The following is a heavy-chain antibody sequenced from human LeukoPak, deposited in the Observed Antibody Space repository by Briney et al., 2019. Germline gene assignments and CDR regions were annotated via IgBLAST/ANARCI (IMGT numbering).Heavy chain of an antibody. CDR1: GYTFTGYY. CDR3: AREEVEMASDAFDI. D-gene: IGHD5-24*01. V-gene: IGHV1-2*02. CDR2: INPNSGGT. J-gene: IGHJ3*02. Sequence: ASVKVSCKASGYTFTGYYMHWVRQAPGQGLEWMGWINPNSGGTNYAQKFQGRVTTTRDTSISTAYMELSRLRSDDTAVYYCAREEVEMASDAFDIWGQGTMVTVSS.